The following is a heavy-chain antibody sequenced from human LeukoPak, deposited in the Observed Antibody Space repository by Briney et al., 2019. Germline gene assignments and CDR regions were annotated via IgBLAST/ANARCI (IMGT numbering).Heavy chain of an antibody. V-gene: IGHV4-30-2*01. CDR3: ARDSGWRYMDV. CDR2: IYHSGST. Sequence: SETLSLTCTVSGVSISSGGYYWSWIRQPPGKGLEWIGYIYHSGSTYYNPSLKSLVTISVDRSKNQFSLKLSSVTAADTAVYYCARDSGWRYMDVWGKGTTVTVSS. D-gene: IGHD2-15*01. CDR1: GVSISSGGYY. J-gene: IGHJ6*03.